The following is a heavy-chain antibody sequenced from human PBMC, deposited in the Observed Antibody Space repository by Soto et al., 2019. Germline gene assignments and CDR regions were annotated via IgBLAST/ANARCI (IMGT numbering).Heavy chain of an antibody. J-gene: IGHJ6*04. CDR2: ISSSGSTI. V-gene: IGHV3-11*01. D-gene: IGHD3-10*01. Sequence: GGSLRLSCAASGFTFSDYYMSWIRQAPGKGLEWVSYISSSGSTIYYADSVKGRFTISRDNAKNSLYLQMNSLRAEDTAVYYCARDKGPYGSGSYYERRRAHEVDVWGKGTTVTVSS. CDR3: ARDKGPYGSGSYYERRRAHEVDV. CDR1: GFTFSDYY.